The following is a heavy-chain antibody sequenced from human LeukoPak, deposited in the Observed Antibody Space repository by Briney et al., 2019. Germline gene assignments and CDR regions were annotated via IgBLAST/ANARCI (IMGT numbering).Heavy chain of an antibody. CDR2: ICGSGNTI. CDR3: AGERLWSRDGYNPF. V-gene: IGHV3-11*04. J-gene: IGHJ4*02. CDR1: GFTFSDYY. D-gene: IGHD5-24*01. Sequence: GGSLRLSCAASGFTFSDYYMSWIRQAPGKGLEWISYICGSGNTIYYADSVKGRFTISRDNAKNSLYLQMNSLRVEDTALYYCAGERLWSRDGYNPFWGQGTLVTVSS.